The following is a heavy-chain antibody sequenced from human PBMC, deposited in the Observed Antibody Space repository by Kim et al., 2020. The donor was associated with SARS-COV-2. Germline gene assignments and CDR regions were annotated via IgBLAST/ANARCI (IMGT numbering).Heavy chain of an antibody. CDR1: GGSFSGHY. D-gene: IGHD2-2*02. J-gene: IGHJ6*02. V-gene: IGHV4-34*01. CDR2: IQQSGSP. CDR3: ARGRAGVVPAPILGIGPHYDYFIMDV. Sequence: GSLILSCAVYGGSFSGHYWSWIRQPPGRGLEWIGEIQQSGSPNYSPSLKSRVTISVDTSKNQFSLKLSSVTAADTAFYYCARGRAGVVPAPILGIGPHYDYFIMDVWGHGTTVTVSS.